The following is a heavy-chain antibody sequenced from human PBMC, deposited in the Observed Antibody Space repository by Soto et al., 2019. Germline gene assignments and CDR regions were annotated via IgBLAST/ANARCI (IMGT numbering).Heavy chain of an antibody. V-gene: IGHV1-46*01. Sequence: ASVKVSCKASGYTFTSYYMHWVRQAPGQGLEWMGIINPSGGSTSYAQKFQGRVTMTRDTSTSTVYMELSSLRSEDTAVYYCARAAYCTNGVCYTVGNPYYFDYWGQGTLVTVSS. J-gene: IGHJ4*02. CDR3: ARAAYCTNGVCYTVGNPYYFDY. D-gene: IGHD2-8*01. CDR1: GYTFTSYY. CDR2: INPSGGST.